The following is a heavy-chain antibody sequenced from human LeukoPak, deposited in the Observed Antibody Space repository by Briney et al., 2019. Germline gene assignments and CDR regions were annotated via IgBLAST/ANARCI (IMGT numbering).Heavy chain of an antibody. CDR2: ISYDGSNK. CDR1: GFTFSSYA. Sequence: PGGSLRLSCAASGFTFSSYAMHWVRQAPGKGLEWVAVISYDGSNKYYADSVKGRFTISRDNSKNTLYLQMNSLRAEDTAVYYCASTLQLPGVVIYYYYGMDVWGQGTTVTVSS. D-gene: IGHD3-22*01. J-gene: IGHJ6*02. V-gene: IGHV3-30*14. CDR3: ASTLQLPGVVIYYYYGMDV.